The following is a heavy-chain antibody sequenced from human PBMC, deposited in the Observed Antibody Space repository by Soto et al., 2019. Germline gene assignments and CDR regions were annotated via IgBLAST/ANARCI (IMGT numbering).Heavy chain of an antibody. Sequence: EAQLVESGGGLVKPGGSLRLSCVDSGFTFSSYSMNWVRQAPGKGLEWVSSISAFSSPIFYADSLKGRFTISRDNAKNSLYLPMSSLRAEDTAMYYCVRGWRGYTRDDVFDIWGQGTMVTVSS. V-gene: IGHV3-21*06. D-gene: IGHD2-2*02. CDR1: GFTFSSYS. CDR3: VRGWRGYTRDDVFDI. J-gene: IGHJ3*02. CDR2: ISAFSSPI.